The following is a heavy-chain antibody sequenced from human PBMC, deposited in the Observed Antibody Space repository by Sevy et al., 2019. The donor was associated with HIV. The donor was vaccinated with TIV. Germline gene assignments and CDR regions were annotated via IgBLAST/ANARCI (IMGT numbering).Heavy chain of an antibody. CDR2: ISSSGSTI. CDR1: GFTFSSYE. D-gene: IGHD3-3*01. J-gene: IGHJ6*02. Sequence: GGSLRLSCAASGFTFSSYEMNWVRQAPGKGLEWVSYISSSGSTIYYADSVRGRFTISRDNAKKSLDLQMNSLRAEDTAVYYCAKRGGQYDLGMDVWGQGTTVTVSS. CDR3: AKRGGQYDLGMDV. V-gene: IGHV3-48*03.